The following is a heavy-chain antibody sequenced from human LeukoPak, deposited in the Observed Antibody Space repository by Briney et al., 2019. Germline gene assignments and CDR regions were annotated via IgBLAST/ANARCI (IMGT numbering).Heavy chain of an antibody. Sequence: SETLSLTCAVSGYSISSGYYWGWIRQPPGKGLEWIGSIYHSGSTYYNPSLKSRVTISVDTSKNQFSLKLGSVTAADAAVYYCARHVSGDYDFWSGYQRPFDYWGQGTLVTVSS. J-gene: IGHJ4*02. D-gene: IGHD3-3*01. V-gene: IGHV4-38-2*01. CDR2: IYHSGST. CDR1: GYSISSGYY. CDR3: ARHVSGDYDFWSGYQRPFDY.